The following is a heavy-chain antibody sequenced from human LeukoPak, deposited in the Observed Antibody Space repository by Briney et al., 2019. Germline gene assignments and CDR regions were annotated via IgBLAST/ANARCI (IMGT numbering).Heavy chain of an antibody. CDR1: GFTFSSYG. D-gene: IGHD1-26*01. V-gene: IGHV3-30*18. J-gene: IGHJ4*02. CDR3: AKIPGVGAKLDY. Sequence: GGSLRLSCAASGFTFSSYGMHWVRQAPGKGLEWVAVISYDGSNKYYADSVKGRFTISRDNSKNTLYLQMNSLRAEDTAVYYCAKIPGVGAKLDYWGQGTLVTVSS. CDR2: ISYDGSNK.